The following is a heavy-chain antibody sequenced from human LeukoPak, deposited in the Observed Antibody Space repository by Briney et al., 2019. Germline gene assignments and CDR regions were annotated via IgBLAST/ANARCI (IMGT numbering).Heavy chain of an antibody. CDR3: ARDAEGTDAFDI. CDR2: IYSGGST. V-gene: IGHV3-66*01. Sequence: GGSLRLSCAASGFTVSSNYMSWVRQAPGKGLEWVSVIYSGGSTYYADSVKGRFTISRDNSKNTLYFQMNSLRAEDTAVYYCARDAEGTDAFDIWGQGTMVTVSS. J-gene: IGHJ3*02. CDR1: GFTVSSNY.